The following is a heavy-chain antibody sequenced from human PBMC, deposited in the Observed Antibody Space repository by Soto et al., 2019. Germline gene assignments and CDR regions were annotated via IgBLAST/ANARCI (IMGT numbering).Heavy chain of an antibody. Sequence: QVQLVQSGAEVKKPGASVKVSCKASGYTFTSYGISWVRQAPGQGLEWMGWISAYNGNTNYAQKLQGRVTMTTDTSTSPAYMELRRLRSDDTAVYYCARGYCSGGSCYSAYFQHWGQGTLVTVSS. D-gene: IGHD2-15*01. CDR2: ISAYNGNT. V-gene: IGHV1-18*01. CDR3: ARGYCSGGSCYSAYFQH. CDR1: GYTFTSYG. J-gene: IGHJ1*01.